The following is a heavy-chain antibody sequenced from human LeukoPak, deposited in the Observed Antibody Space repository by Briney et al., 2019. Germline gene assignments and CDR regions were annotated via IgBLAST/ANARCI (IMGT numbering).Heavy chain of an antibody. Sequence: PSETLSLTCTVSGGSISRNYWNWIRQPPGKGLEWIGNIYYSETTKYNPPLKSRVTISVDTSKNQFSLKLSSVTAAGTAVYYCARGARAGYNLEPFDYWGQGTLVTVSS. CDR2: IYYSETT. D-gene: IGHD5-24*01. V-gene: IGHV4-59*08. J-gene: IGHJ4*02. CDR3: ARGARAGYNLEPFDY. CDR1: GGSISRNY.